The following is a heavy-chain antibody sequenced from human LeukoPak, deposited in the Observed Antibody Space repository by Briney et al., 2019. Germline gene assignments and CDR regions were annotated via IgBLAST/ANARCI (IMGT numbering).Heavy chain of an antibody. Sequence: SETLSLTCTVSGGSMSSYYWSWIRQPPGKGLEWIGYVYYSGTTNYNPSLRSRVTISVDTSKNQFSLKLSSVTAADTAVYYCARDCGTSCYTAGWFDPWGQGTLVTVSS. D-gene: IGHD2-2*02. CDR2: VYYSGTT. V-gene: IGHV4-59*12. CDR3: ARDCGTSCYTAGWFDP. CDR1: GGSMSSYY. J-gene: IGHJ5*02.